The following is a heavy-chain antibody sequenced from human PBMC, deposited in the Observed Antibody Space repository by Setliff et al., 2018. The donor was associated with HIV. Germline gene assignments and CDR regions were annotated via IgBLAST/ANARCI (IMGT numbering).Heavy chain of an antibody. V-gene: IGHV4-34*10. CDR1: GESLSGYS. J-gene: IGHJ5*01. D-gene: IGHD4-4*01. CDR2: IDHGGSI. CDR3: ARLWLHYGNDIPRFDP. Sequence: SSETLSLTCGVYGESLSGYSWNWIRQPPGKGLEWIGEIDHGGSIKYNPSLKSRITISVDTAKNHFSLNLTSVTAADTAVYYCARLWLHYGNDIPRFDPWGQGTLVTVSS.